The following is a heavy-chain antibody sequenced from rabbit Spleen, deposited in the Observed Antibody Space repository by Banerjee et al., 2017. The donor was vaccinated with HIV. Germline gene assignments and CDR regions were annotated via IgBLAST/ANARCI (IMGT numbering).Heavy chain of an antibody. CDR2: INIVTGKD. Sequence: EQLEESGGGLVKPEGSLTLTCKASGVSFSDKDVMCWVRQAPGKGLEWIACINIVTGKDVYATWAKGRFIMSRTSSTTVTLQMTSLTAADTATYFCVRDPVSDWYPFDLWGPGTLVTVS. D-gene: IGHD2-1*01. CDR3: VRDPVSDWYPFDL. J-gene: IGHJ4*01. CDR1: GVSFSDKDV. V-gene: IGHV1S45*01.